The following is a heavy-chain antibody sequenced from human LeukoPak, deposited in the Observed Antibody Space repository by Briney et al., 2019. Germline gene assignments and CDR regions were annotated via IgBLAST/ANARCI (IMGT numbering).Heavy chain of an antibody. CDR2: FDPEDGET. CDR3: ARDSQSYYDILTGHNLDY. CDR1: GYTLTELS. V-gene: IGHV1-24*01. J-gene: IGHJ4*02. Sequence: ASVKVSCKVSGYTLTELSMHWVRQAPGKGLEWMGGFDPEDGETIYAQKLQGRVTMTRDTSISTAYMELSRLRSDDTAVYYCARDSQSYYDILTGHNLDYWGQGTLVTVSS. D-gene: IGHD3-9*01.